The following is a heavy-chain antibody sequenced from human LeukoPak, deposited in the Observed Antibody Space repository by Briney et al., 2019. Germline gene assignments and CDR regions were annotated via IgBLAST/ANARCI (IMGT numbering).Heavy chain of an antibody. CDR2: INGDGSDR. CDR1: GFTFTNFW. CDR3: TRDEAAATN. D-gene: IGHD6-13*01. J-gene: IGHJ4*02. Sequence: GGSLRLSCAASGFTFTNFWMSWVRQAPGKGLEWVANINGDGSDRYYMDSLKGRFTISRDNAKSSLYLQMNSLRAEDTAVYYCTRDEAAATNWGQGTLVTVSS. V-gene: IGHV3-7*01.